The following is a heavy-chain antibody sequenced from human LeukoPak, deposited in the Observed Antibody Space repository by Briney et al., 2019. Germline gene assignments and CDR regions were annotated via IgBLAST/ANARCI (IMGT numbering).Heavy chain of an antibody. CDR1: GGSISSSSYY. CDR3: ARAGYYYDSSGFDY. J-gene: IGHJ4*02. V-gene: IGHV4-39*07. Sequence: SETLSLTCTVSGGSISSSSYYWGWIRQPPGKGLEWIGSIYYSGSTYYNPSLKSRVTISVDTSKNQFSLKLSSVTAADTAVYYCARAGYYYDSSGFDYWGQGTLVTVSS. CDR2: IYYSGST. D-gene: IGHD3-22*01.